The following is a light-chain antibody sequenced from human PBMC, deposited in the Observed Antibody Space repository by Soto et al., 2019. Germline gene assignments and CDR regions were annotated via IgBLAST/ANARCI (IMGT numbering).Light chain of an antibody. CDR2: DVS. CDR1: SSDVGGYNY. Sequence: QSALTQPASVSGSPGQSITISCTGTSSDVGGYNYVSRYQQHPGKAPKLMIYDVSNRPSGVSNRFSGSRSGNTASLTVSGLHAEDEADYYCSSYTNKYTLVFGGGTKLTVL. CDR3: SSYTNKYTLV. J-gene: IGLJ2*01. V-gene: IGLV2-14*01.